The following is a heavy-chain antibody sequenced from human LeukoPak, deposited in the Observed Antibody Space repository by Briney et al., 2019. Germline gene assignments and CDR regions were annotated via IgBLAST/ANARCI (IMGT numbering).Heavy chain of an antibody. CDR1: GFTFSSYA. J-gene: IGHJ4*02. CDR3: AKGREMATIEDY. CDR2: ICGSGGST. D-gene: IGHD5-24*01. Sequence: GGSLRLSCAASGFTFSSYAMSWVRQAPGKGLEWVSVICGSGGSTYYADSVKGRFTISRDNSKNTLYLQMNSLRAEDTAVYYCAKGREMATIEDYWGQGTLVTVSS. V-gene: IGHV3-23*01.